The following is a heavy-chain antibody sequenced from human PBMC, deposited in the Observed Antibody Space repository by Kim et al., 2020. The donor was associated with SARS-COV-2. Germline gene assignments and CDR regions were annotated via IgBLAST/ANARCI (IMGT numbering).Heavy chain of an antibody. CDR3: AREGQGDGVDY. V-gene: IGHV1-18*01. D-gene: IGHD2-21*02. Sequence: TNDAQKLQGRVTMTTDTSTSTAYMELRSLRSDDTAVYYCAREGQGDGVDYWGQGTLVTVSS. CDR2: T. J-gene: IGHJ4*02.